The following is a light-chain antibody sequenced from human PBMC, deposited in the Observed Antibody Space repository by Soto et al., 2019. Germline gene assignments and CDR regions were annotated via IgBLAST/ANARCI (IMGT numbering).Light chain of an antibody. CDR3: KQYAHSPLA. J-gene: IGKJ4*01. Sequence: EIVLTQSPGTLSLSPGERPTLSWRASQSVSSYLAWYQQKPGQAPRLLSYGVSSRATGIPDRFSGSGSGTEFTRTISRLEPEDFAVYYWKQYAHSPLAFGGGTKVDIK. CDR2: GVS. V-gene: IGKV3-20*01. CDR1: QSVSSY.